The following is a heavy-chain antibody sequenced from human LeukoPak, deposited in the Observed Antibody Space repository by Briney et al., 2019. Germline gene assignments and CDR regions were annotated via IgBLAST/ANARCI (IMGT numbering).Heavy chain of an antibody. D-gene: IGHD1-26*01. CDR2: ISGSGGST. CDR3: AKSQDGGRLFHFDY. J-gene: IGHJ4*02. Sequence: GGSLRLSCAASGFAFSSYAMSWVRQAPGKGLEWVSVISGSGGSTYSADSVKGRFTISRDNSKNTLYLQMNSLRAEDTAVYFCAKSQDGGRLFHFDYWGQGTLVTVSS. V-gene: IGHV3-23*01. CDR1: GFAFSSYA.